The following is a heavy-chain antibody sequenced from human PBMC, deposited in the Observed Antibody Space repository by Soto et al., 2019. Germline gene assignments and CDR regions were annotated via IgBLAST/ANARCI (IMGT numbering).Heavy chain of an antibody. Sequence: ASVKVSCKASGYTFTSYAMHWVRQAPGQRLEWMGWINAGNGNTKYSQKFQGRVTITRDTSASTAYMELSSLRSEDTAVYYCASSPLSVYCGGDCYWFDPWGQGTLVTVSS. V-gene: IGHV1-3*01. CDR1: GYTFTSYA. D-gene: IGHD2-21*02. J-gene: IGHJ5*02. CDR2: INAGNGNT. CDR3: ASSPLSVYCGGDCYWFDP.